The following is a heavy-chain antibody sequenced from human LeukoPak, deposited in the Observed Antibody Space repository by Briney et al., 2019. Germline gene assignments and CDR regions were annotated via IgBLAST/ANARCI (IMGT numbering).Heavy chain of an antibody. J-gene: IGHJ3*02. CDR1: GFTFSNYW. Sequence: PGGSLRLSCAASGFTFSNYWMSWVRQAPGKGLEWVANIKQDGSEKYYVDSVKGRFTISRDNAKNSLYLQMNSLRAEDMALYYCAKDISGYSYDYNAFDIWGQGTMVTVSS. CDR3: AKDISGYSYDYNAFDI. V-gene: IGHV3-7*03. D-gene: IGHD5-18*01. CDR2: IKQDGSEK.